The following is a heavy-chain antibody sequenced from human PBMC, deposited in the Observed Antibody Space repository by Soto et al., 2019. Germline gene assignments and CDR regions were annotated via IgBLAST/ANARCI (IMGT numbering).Heavy chain of an antibody. CDR3: ARGAGYYYGSGSPDHDAFDI. Sequence: SETLSLTCTVSGGSRSSYYWSWIRQPPGKGLQWIGYIYYSGSTNYNPSLKSRVTISVDTSKNQFSLKLSSVTAADTAVYYCARGAGYYYGSGSPDHDAFDIWGQGTMVT. J-gene: IGHJ3*02. V-gene: IGHV4-59*01. CDR1: GGSRSSYY. CDR2: IYYSGST. D-gene: IGHD3-10*01.